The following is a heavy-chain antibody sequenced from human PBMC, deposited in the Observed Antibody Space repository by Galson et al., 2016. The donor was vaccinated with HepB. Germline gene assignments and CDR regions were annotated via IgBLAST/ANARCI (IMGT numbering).Heavy chain of an antibody. CDR3: AKFQMAVTGNVGYFDY. CDR1: GFTFDTHA. CDR2: ISGSGLKT. Sequence: LRLSCAASGFTFDTHAMNWVRQAPGKGLEWVSAISGSGLKTDYADSVKGRFTIFRDNSKNTVSLQMSNLRVGDTAVYYCAKFQMAVTGNVGYFDYWGQGALVTVSS. J-gene: IGHJ4*02. D-gene: IGHD6-19*01. V-gene: IGHV3-23*01.